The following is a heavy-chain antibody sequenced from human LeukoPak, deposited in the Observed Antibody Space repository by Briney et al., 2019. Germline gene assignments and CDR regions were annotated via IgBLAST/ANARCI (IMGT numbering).Heavy chain of an antibody. CDR2: IYYSGTT. Sequence: SETLSLTCTVSGGSISNYYWSWIRQAPGKGLEWIGYIYYSGTTKHNPSLMSRVTISVDTSKNQFSLRLSSVAAGDTAVYYCARHGGSYFYYWGQGTLVTVSS. CDR3: ARHGGSYFYY. J-gene: IGHJ4*02. CDR1: GGSISNYY. V-gene: IGHV4-59*08. D-gene: IGHD1-26*01.